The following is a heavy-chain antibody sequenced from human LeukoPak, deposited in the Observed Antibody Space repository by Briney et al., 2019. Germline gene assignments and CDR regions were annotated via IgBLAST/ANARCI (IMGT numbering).Heavy chain of an antibody. V-gene: IGHV4-59*01. CDR2: IYCSGST. D-gene: IGHD3-10*01. CDR3: ARARTMVRVPYYYFDY. J-gene: IGHJ4*02. Sequence: PSETLSLTCTVSGGSISSYYWSWIRQPPGKGLEWIGYIYCSGSTNYNPSLKSRVTISVDTSKNQFSLKLSSVTAADTAVYYCARARTMVRVPYYYFDYWGQGTLVTVSS. CDR1: GGSISSYY.